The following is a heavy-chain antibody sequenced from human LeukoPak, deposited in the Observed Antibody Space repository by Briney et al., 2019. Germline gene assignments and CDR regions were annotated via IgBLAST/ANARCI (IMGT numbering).Heavy chain of an antibody. D-gene: IGHD2-2*01. V-gene: IGHV3-23*01. CDR2: ISGSGGGT. Sequence: PGGSLRLSCAASGFTFSTYGMTWVRRAPGRGLEWVSTISGSGGGTWYTDSVKGRFTISRDNSKNTLYLQMNSLRAEDTAKYYCAKVASLCTSTSCVRGGFDYWGQGTLVTVSS. CDR1: GFTFSTYG. CDR3: AKVASLCTSTSCVRGGFDY. J-gene: IGHJ4*02.